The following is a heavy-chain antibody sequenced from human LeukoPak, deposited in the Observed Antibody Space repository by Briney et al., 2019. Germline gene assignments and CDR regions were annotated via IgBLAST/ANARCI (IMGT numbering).Heavy chain of an antibody. Sequence: SETLSLTCTISGGSISSHYYSRIRQPAGKGLEWIGRMSISGNTNYNPSLKSRVTISVDKSKNQFSLKLSSVTAADTAMYYCARQSTGSYVYFDFWGQGTLVTVSS. CDR3: ARQSTGSYVYFDF. CDR1: GGSISSHY. D-gene: IGHD3-9*01. J-gene: IGHJ4*02. V-gene: IGHV4-4*07. CDR2: MSISGNT.